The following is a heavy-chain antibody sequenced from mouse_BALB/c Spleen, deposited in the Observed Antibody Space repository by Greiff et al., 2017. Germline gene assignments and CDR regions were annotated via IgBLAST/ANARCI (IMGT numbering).Heavy chain of an antibody. J-gene: IGHJ3*01. CDR3: ARGTGTAY. D-gene: IGHD4-1*01. Sequence: EVQGVESGGGLVQPGGSLKLSCAASGFTFSSYTMSWVRQTPEKRLEWVAYISNGGGSTYYPDTVKGRFTISRDNAKNTLYLQMSSLKSEDTAMYYCARGTGTAYWGQGTLVTVSA. CDR2: ISNGGGST. V-gene: IGHV5-12-2*01. CDR1: GFTFSSYT.